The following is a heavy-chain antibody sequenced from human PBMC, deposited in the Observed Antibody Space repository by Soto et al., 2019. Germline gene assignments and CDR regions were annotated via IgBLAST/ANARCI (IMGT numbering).Heavy chain of an antibody. V-gene: IGHV3-30*18. CDR1: GFTFSSYG. J-gene: IGHJ5*02. Sequence: GGSLILSCAASGFTFSSYGIHWVRQAPGKGLEWVAVISYDGSNKFYGDSVKGRFTISRDNSKNTLYLQMNSLTTKDTAVYYCAKQSSQFYYDSDDYYSLDPWGQGTLVT. D-gene: IGHD3-22*01. CDR2: ISYDGSNK. CDR3: AKQSSQFYYDSDDYYSLDP.